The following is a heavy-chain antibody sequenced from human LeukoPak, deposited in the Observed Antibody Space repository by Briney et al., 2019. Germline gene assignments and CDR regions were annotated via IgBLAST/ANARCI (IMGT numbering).Heavy chain of an antibody. Sequence: YPGGSLRLSCAASGFTFSSYARHWVRQAPGKGLEWLAVISYDGSNKYYADSVKGRFTISRDNSKNTLYLQMNSLRAEDTAVYYCARAMNLAARPELLAYWGQRTLVTVSS. J-gene: IGHJ4*02. CDR3: ARAMNLAARPELLAY. CDR2: ISYDGSNK. D-gene: IGHD6-6*01. V-gene: IGHV3-30-3*01. CDR1: GFTFSSYA.